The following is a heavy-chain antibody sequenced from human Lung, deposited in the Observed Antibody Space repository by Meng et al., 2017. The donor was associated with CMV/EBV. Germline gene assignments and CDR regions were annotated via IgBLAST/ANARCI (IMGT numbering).Heavy chain of an antibody. V-gene: IGHV3-30*02. Sequence: GGSXRLXXVASGFGFRGLAMQWVRQTPGKGLEWLALIRYDGGNKYYADSVKGRFTISRDNSKNTLSLKINSLRPENTAVYLCAKTGSGWFTDYWGQGALVXVSS. D-gene: IGHD6-19*01. CDR3: AKTGSGWFTDY. CDR1: GFGFRGLA. J-gene: IGHJ4*02. CDR2: IRYDGGNK.